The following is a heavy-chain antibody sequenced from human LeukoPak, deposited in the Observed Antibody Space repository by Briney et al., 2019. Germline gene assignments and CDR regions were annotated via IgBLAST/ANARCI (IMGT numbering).Heavy chain of an antibody. J-gene: IGHJ4*02. D-gene: IGHD5/OR15-5a*01. CDR1: GFTFSSYA. Sequence: GGSLRLSCAASGFTFSSYAMSWVRQAPGKGLEWVSAISASGGSTYYADSVKGRFTISRDNSKNTLYLQMNSLRAEDTAVYYCAKDVVSTRQYFDYWGQGTLVTVSS. CDR3: AKDVVSTRQYFDY. CDR2: ISASGGST. V-gene: IGHV3-23*01.